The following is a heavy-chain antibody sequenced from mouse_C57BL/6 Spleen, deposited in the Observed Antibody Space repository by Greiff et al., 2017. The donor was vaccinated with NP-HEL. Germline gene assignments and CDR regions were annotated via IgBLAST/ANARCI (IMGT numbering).Heavy chain of an antibody. CDR2: INPNNGGT. V-gene: IGHV1-18*01. D-gene: IGHD1-1*01. CDR1: GYTFTDYN. Sequence: EVQLQQSGPELVKPGASVKIPCKASGYTFTDYNMAWVKQSHGKSLEWIGDINPNNGGTIYNQKFKGKATLTVDKSSSTAYMELRSLTSEDTAVYYCARKEGYYYGSSSYWYFDVWGTGTTVTVSS. J-gene: IGHJ1*03. CDR3: ARKEGYYYGSSSYWYFDV.